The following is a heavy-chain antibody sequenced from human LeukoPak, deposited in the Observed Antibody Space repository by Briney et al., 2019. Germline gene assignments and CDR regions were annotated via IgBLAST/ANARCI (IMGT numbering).Heavy chain of an antibody. J-gene: IGHJ4*02. CDR1: GFTFSNYG. V-gene: IGHV3-33*01. Sequence: GGSLRLSCAASGFTFSNYGMHWVRQAPGKGLEWVAVIWHDGSNKYYADSVKGRFTISRDDSKNTLYLQMNSLRDDDTVVYFCARTSGIAAAGMLDYWGQGTLVTVSS. CDR2: IWHDGSNK. CDR3: ARTSGIAAAGMLDY. D-gene: IGHD6-13*01.